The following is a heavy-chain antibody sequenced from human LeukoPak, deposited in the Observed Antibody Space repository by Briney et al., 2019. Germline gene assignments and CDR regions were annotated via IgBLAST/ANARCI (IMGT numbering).Heavy chain of an antibody. V-gene: IGHV3-21*01. Sequence: NPGGSLRLSCAASGFTFSSYSMNWVRQAPGKGLWWVSSISSSSSYIYYADSVKGRFTISRDNAKNSLYLQMNSLRAEDTAVYYCARELGSGWYQYWGQGTLVTVSS. CDR1: GFTFSSYS. CDR2: ISSSSSYI. D-gene: IGHD6-13*01. J-gene: IGHJ4*02. CDR3: ARELGSGWYQY.